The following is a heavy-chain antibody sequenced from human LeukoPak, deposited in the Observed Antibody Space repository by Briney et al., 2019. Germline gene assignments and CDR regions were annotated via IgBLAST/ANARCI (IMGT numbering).Heavy chain of an antibody. V-gene: IGHV3-15*01. CDR2: IKSKTDGGTT. J-gene: IGHJ4*02. Sequence: GGSLRLSCTASGFPFSNAWMNWVRQAPGKGLEWVGRIKSKTDGGTTDYAAPVKGRFTISRDDSENTVYLQMSSLQIEYTAVYYCITRANWGQGTLVTVSS. CDR1: GFPFSNAW. CDR3: ITRAN.